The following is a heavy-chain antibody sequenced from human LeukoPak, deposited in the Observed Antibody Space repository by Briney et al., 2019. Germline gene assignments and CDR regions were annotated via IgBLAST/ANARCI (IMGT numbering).Heavy chain of an antibody. J-gene: IGHJ3*02. Sequence: AQTLSLTCAISGDSFSSNSAAWNWLRQAPSRGLEWLGRTYYRSKWYNDYAVSVKSRITLNPDTSKNQFSLQLNSVTPEDTAVYYCARGLYYYGSGSYSPDAFDIWGQGTMVTVSS. CDR2: TYYRSKWYN. V-gene: IGHV6-1*01. CDR3: ARGLYYYGSGSYSPDAFDI. CDR1: GDSFSSNSAA. D-gene: IGHD3-10*01.